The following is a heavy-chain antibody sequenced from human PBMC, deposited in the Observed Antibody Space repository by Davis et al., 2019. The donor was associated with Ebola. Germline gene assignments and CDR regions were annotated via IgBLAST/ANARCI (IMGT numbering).Heavy chain of an antibody. CDR3: ARDRFFAFDF. CDR2: ITKGSDAI. CDR1: GFVFSDFS. V-gene: IGHV3-48*02. D-gene: IGHD3/OR15-3a*01. J-gene: IGHJ4*02. Sequence: GESLKIPCAASGFVFSDFSMNWVRQAPGKGLEWITYITKGSDAIHYADSVKGRFTASRDNAKNSVFLQMSSLRDEDSAVYYCARDRFFAFDFWSQGVHVSVSS.